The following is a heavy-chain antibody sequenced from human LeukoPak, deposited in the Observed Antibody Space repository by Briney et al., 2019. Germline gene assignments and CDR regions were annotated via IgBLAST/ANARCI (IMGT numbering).Heavy chain of an antibody. V-gene: IGHV1-18*01. CDR2: ISAYNGNT. CDR3: ARGGRYYDTSGSHFDY. D-gene: IGHD3-22*01. CDR1: GYTFTNYA. Sequence: ASVKVSCKASGYTFTNYAITWVRQAPGQGLEWMGWISAYNGNTNYAQKLQGRVTMTTDTSTTTAYMELRSLRSDDTAVYYCARGGRYYDTSGSHFDYWGQGTLVTVSS. J-gene: IGHJ4*02.